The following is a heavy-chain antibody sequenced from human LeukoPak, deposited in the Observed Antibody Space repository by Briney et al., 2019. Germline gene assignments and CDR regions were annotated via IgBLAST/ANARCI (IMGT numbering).Heavy chain of an antibody. J-gene: IGHJ4*02. V-gene: IGHV3-43*02. CDR2: ISADGGSA. CDR3: AKESGKFDY. CDR1: GLNFGESA. Sequence: HSGGSLRLSCVASGLNFGESAMHWVRQAPGKGLEWVSLISADGGSAFSADSVKGRFSISRDNSKNPLYLQMDSLRSEDTAMYYCAKESGKFDYWGQGTLVVVSS.